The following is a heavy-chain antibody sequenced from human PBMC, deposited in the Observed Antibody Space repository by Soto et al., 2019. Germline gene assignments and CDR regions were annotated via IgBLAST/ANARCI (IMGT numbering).Heavy chain of an antibody. D-gene: IGHD5-12*01. Sequence: NPSETLSLTCTVSGGSISDYYWSWIRQPPGKGLEWIGYIYYSGSTNYNPSLKSRVTISVDTSKNQFSLKLSSVTAADTAVYYCARVGDIVATIDAFDIWGQGTMVTVSS. V-gene: IGHV4-59*01. CDR3: ARVGDIVATIDAFDI. CDR1: GGSISDYY. J-gene: IGHJ3*02. CDR2: IYYSGST.